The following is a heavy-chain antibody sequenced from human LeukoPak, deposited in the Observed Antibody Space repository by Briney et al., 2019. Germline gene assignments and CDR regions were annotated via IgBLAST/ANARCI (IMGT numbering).Heavy chain of an antibody. CDR1: GYTFPSYY. Sequence: ASVKVSCKTSGYTFPSYYIHWVSQAPGQGLEWMARINPSAGNTNYAPKFQGRVTLTRDTSTATVYMELSSLNSKDTAVYYYARDTGWDFISSVDYWGQGTLVTVSS. CDR3: ARDTGWDFISSVDY. V-gene: IGHV1-46*03. CDR2: INPSAGNT. J-gene: IGHJ4*02. D-gene: IGHD3-22*01.